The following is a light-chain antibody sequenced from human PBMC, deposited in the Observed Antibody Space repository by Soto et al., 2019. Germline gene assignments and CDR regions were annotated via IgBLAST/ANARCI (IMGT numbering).Light chain of an antibody. CDR2: RNN. Sequence: QAVVTQPPSASGTPGQRVTISCSGSSSNIGSNYVYWYQQLPGTAPKLLIYRNNQRPSGVPDRFSGSKSGTSASLAISGLRSEDEADYYCAAWDDSLSGSWVFGGGTKLTVL. CDR3: AAWDDSLSGSWV. J-gene: IGLJ3*02. CDR1: SSNIGSNY. V-gene: IGLV1-47*01.